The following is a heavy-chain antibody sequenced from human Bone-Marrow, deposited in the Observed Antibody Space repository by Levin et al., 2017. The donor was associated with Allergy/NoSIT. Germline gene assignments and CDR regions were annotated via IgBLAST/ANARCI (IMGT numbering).Heavy chain of an antibody. D-gene: IGHD1-1*01. CDR2: ISSSGSYI. V-gene: IGHV3-21*06. J-gene: IGHJ4*02. CDR1: GFTFSSYP. CDR3: AREVGAWNAHYFDY. Sequence: PEASVKVSCAASGFTFSSYPINWVRQAPGKGLEWVSSISSSGSYIYYADSVKGRFSISRDNTWNSLYLQMNRLRAEDTAVYYCAREVGAWNAHYFDYWGQGTLVTVSS.